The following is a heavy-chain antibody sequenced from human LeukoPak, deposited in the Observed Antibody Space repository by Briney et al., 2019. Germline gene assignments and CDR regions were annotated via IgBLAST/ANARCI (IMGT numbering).Heavy chain of an antibody. CDR3: ARARRIAAAEMRNYYYYYMDV. J-gene: IGHJ6*03. CDR1: GYTFTSYD. CDR2: MNPNSGNT. Sequence: ASVKVSCKASGYTFTSYDINWVRQATGQGLEWMGWMNPNSGNTDYAQKFQGRVTMTRNTSISTAYMELSSLRSEDTAVYYCARARRIAAAEMRNYYYYYMDVWGKGTTVTVSS. V-gene: IGHV1-8*01. D-gene: IGHD6-13*01.